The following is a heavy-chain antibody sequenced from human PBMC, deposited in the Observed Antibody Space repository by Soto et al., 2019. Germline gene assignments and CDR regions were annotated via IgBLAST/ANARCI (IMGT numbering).Heavy chain of an antibody. V-gene: IGHV1-69*06. CDR3: ARGGALSTSWYWGDGLDS. CDR1: GYSFSSHA. J-gene: IGHJ4*02. Sequence: QVQLEQSGSEVKKSGSSVKVSCKASGYSFSSHAITWVRQAPGQGLEWMGGIIPVFGTPSYAQKFQGRVTISADKSTNTSNRELRSLRSEDTAVYYCARGGALSTSWYWGDGLDSWGQGTQVTVSS. CDR2: IIPVFGTP. D-gene: IGHD6-13*01.